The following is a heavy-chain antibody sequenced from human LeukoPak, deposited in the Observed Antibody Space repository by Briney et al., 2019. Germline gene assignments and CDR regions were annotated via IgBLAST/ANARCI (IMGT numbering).Heavy chain of an antibody. V-gene: IGHV4-38-2*02. J-gene: IGHJ5*02. CDR3: ARLARVRYFGCPP. CDR2: IYHSGST. CDR1: GYSISSGCY. Sequence: PSETLSLTCTVSGYSISSGCYWGWIRQPPGKGLEWIGSIYHSGSTYYNPSLKSRVTISVDTSKNQFSLKLSSVTAADTAVYYCARLARVRYFGCPPWGQGTLVTVSS. D-gene: IGHD3-9*01.